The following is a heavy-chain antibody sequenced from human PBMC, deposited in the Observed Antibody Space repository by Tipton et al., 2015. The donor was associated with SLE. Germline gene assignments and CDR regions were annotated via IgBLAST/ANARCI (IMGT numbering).Heavy chain of an antibody. CDR1: GYSISSGYY. J-gene: IGHJ4*02. D-gene: IGHD1-1*01. CDR2: IYHSGST. V-gene: IGHV4-38-2*02. CDR3: AREEVPRTRGFDY. Sequence: TLSLTCTVSGYSISSGYYWGWIRQPPGKGLEWIGSIYHSGSTYYNPSLKSRVTISVDTSKNQFSLKLSSVTAADTAVYYCAREEVPRTRGFDYWGQGTLVTVSS.